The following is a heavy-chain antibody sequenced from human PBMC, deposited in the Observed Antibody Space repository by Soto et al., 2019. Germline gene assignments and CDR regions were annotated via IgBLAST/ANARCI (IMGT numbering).Heavy chain of an antibody. Sequence: ELQLVESGGGLVQPGGSLTLSCAASGFIFSNYAVDWVRQVPGKGLEWISYISDSGTTIYYAASVKGRFTISRDDARNSLYLQMNNLRDEDTAVYFCVKEYCTGGACFDAFDLWGQGTLVTVSS. CDR3: VKEYCTGGACFDAFDL. CDR2: ISDSGTTI. V-gene: IGHV3-48*03. J-gene: IGHJ3*01. CDR1: GFIFSNYA. D-gene: IGHD2-8*02.